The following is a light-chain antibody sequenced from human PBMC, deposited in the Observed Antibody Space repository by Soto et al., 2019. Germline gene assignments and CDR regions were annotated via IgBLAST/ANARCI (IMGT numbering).Light chain of an antibody. V-gene: IGLV2-14*01. J-gene: IGLJ2*01. Sequence: QSALTQPASVSGSPGQSITISCTGTSSDVGGYNYVSWYQQHPGKAPKLMIYDVSNRPSGVSNRFSGSKSGNTASLTISGLQSEWGVDYYCSSYTSSSTRVFGGGTNLTVL. CDR2: DVS. CDR3: SSYTSSSTRV. CDR1: SSDVGGYNY.